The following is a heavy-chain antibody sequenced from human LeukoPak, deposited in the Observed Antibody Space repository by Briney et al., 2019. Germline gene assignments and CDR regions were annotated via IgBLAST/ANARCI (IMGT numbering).Heavy chain of an antibody. V-gene: IGHV4-59*11. D-gene: IGHD3-22*01. CDR1: GGSISSHY. J-gene: IGHJ4*02. CDR3: ARILDSSGYYRFDY. Sequence: SETLSLTCTVSGGSISSHYWSWIRQPPGKGLEWIGYIYYSGSTNYNPSLKSRVTTSVDTSKNQFSLKLSSVTAADTAVYYCARILDSSGYYRFDYWGQGTLVTVSS. CDR2: IYYSGST.